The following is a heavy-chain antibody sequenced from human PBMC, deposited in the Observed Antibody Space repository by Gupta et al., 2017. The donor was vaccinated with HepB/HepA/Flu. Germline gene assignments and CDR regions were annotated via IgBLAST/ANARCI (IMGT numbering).Heavy chain of an antibody. D-gene: IGHD2-8*01. CDR2: IYWNDDK. CDR3: AHRPAANLLGPPNYYFDY. CDR1: GFSLSTSSVG. V-gene: IGHV2-5*01. J-gene: IGHJ4*02. Sequence: QITLKESGPTLVNPTQTLTLTCTFSGFSLSTSSVGVGWIRQPPGKALEWLALIYWNDDKQYSPSLKSRLIITKDTSKNQVVLTMTNMDSVDTATYYCAHRPAANLLGPPNYYFDYWGQGTLVTVSS.